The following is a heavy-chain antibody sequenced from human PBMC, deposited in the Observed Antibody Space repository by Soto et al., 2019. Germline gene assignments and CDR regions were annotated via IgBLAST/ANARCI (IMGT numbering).Heavy chain of an antibody. J-gene: IGHJ4*02. V-gene: IGHV1-69*13. Sequence: ASVKVSCKASGGTFSSYAISWVRQAPGQGLEWMGGIIPIFGTANYAQKFQGRVTITADESTSTAYMELSSLRSEDTAVYYCAGNPGYYYDSSGYSNAYYFDYWGQGTLVTVSS. CDR1: GGTFSSYA. CDR3: AGNPGYYYDSSGYSNAYYFDY. CDR2: IIPIFGTA. D-gene: IGHD3-22*01.